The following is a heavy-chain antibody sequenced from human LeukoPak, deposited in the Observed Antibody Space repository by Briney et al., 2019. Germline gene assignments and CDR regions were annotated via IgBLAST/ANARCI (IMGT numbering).Heavy chain of an antibody. CDR1: GYTFTGYY. J-gene: IGHJ3*02. CDR3: ASNVPLYCSSTSCHDAFDI. D-gene: IGHD2-2*01. Sequence: GASVKVSCKASGYTFTGYYMHWVRQAPGQGLEWMGWINPNSGGTNYAQKFQGRVTMTRGTSISTAYMELSRLRSDDTAVYYCASNVPLYCSSTSCHDAFDIWGQGTMVTVSS. CDR2: INPNSGGT. V-gene: IGHV1-2*02.